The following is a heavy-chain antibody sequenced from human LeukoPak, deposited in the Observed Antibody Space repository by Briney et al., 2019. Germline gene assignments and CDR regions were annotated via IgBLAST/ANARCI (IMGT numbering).Heavy chain of an antibody. CDR2: IYYSGST. D-gene: IGHD2-15*01. CDR3: ARDRDCSGGSWYSDY. J-gene: IGHJ4*02. CDR1: GGSISSYY. Sequence: SETLSLTCTVSGGSISSYYWSWIRQPPGKGLEWIGYIYYSGSTNYNPSLKSRVTISVETSKNQFSLKLSSVTAADTAVYYCARDRDCSGGSWYSDYWGQGTLVTLSS. V-gene: IGHV4-59*01.